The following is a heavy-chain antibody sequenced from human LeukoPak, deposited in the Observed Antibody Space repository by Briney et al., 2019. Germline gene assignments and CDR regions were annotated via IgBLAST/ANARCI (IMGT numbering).Heavy chain of an antibody. Sequence: ASVKVSCKASGYTFTGHYMHWVRQAPGQGLEWMGWINPNSGGTNYAQKFQGRVTMTRDTSISTAYMELSRLRSDDTAVYYCARDQGYCSGGSCYGDYYYYYGRDVWRQGTTVTVSS. CDR1: GYTFTGHY. CDR2: INPNSGGT. D-gene: IGHD2-15*01. V-gene: IGHV1-2*02. CDR3: ARDQGYCSGGSCYGDYYYYYGRDV. J-gene: IGHJ6*02.